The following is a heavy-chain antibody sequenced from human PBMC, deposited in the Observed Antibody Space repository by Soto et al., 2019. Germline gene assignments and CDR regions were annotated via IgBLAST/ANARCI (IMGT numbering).Heavy chain of an antibody. CDR2: IYNNGGT. J-gene: IGHJ4*02. Sequence: LSLTCAVSGDSINSGAYYWTWIRQPPGKGLEWIGCIYNNGGTDYSPSIKSRVTLSMDTSKNQFSLRLTSVTAADTAVYYCARGLTEWSNDYWGQGALVTVSS. V-gene: IGHV4-31*11. D-gene: IGHD3-3*01. CDR1: GDSINSGAYY. CDR3: ARGLTEWSNDY.